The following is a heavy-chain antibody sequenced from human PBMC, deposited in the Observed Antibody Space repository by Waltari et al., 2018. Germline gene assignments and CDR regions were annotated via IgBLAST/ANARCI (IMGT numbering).Heavy chain of an antibody. CDR2: ISGSSRYI. D-gene: IGHD7-27*01. CDR1: GFTFSSST. V-gene: IGHV3-21*01. J-gene: IGHJ3*02. Sequence: EVQLVESGGDLVKPGGSLRLSCAASGFTFSSSTIIWVAQAPGKGLEWVSCISGSSRYIYYADSLKGRFTISRDNAKNSVYLQMNSLRAEDTAVYYCARDLVPGDSDVFDIWGRGTMVTVSS. CDR3: ARDLVPGDSDVFDI.